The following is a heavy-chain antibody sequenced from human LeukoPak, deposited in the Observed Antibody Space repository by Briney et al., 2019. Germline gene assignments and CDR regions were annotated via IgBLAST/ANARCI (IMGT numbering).Heavy chain of an antibody. V-gene: IGHV4-30-2*01. CDR2: IYHSGST. Sequence: SQTLSLTCTVSGGSISSGGYYWSWIRQPPGKGLEWIGYIYHSGSTYYNPSLKSRVTIPVDRSKNQFSLKLSSVTAADTAVYYCARDPSYCSSTSCQSVAFDIWGQGTMVTVSS. CDR3: ARDPSYCSSTSCQSVAFDI. D-gene: IGHD2-2*01. CDR1: GGSISSGGYY. J-gene: IGHJ3*02.